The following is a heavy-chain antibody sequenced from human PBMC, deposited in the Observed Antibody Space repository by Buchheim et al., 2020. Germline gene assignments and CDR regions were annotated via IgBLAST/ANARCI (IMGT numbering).Heavy chain of an antibody. Sequence: QVQLQQWGAGLLKPSETLSLTCAVYGGSFSGYYWSWIRQPPGKGLEWIGEINHSGSTNYNPSLKSRVTISVDTSKNQFSLKLSSVTAADTAVYYCAREVHSGSYYTHYYGMDVWGQGTT. D-gene: IGHD1-26*01. V-gene: IGHV4-34*01. CDR3: AREVHSGSYYTHYYGMDV. CDR2: INHSGST. CDR1: GGSFSGYY. J-gene: IGHJ6*02.